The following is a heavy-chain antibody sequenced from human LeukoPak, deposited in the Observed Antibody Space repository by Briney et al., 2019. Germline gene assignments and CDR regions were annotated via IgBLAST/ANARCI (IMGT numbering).Heavy chain of an antibody. D-gene: IGHD7-27*01. CDR3: ARLAGVNWFDP. J-gene: IGHJ5*02. Sequence: PSETLSLTCTVSGGSISSSSYYWGWIRQPPGQGLEWIGSIYYSGSTYYNPSLKSRVTISVDTSKNQFSLKLTSVTAADTAVYYCARLAGVNWFDPRGQGTLVTVSS. V-gene: IGHV4-39*01. CDR2: IYYSGST. CDR1: GGSISSSSYY.